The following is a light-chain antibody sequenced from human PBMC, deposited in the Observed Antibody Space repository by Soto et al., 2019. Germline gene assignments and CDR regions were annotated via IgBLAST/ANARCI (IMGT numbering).Light chain of an antibody. CDR2: DDD. CDR1: SSNIGGNS. V-gene: IGLV1-51*01. Sequence: QSVLTQPPSVSAAPVQSVTISCSGSSSNIGGNSVSWYQRLPGTAPKLLIYDDDKRPSGIPDRFSGSKSGTSATLGITGFQTGDEADYYCGSWDSSLSAYVFGTGTKVTVL. J-gene: IGLJ1*01. CDR3: GSWDSSLSAYV.